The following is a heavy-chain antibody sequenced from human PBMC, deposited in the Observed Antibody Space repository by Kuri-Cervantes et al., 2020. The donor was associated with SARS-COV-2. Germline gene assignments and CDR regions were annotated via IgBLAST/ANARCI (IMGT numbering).Heavy chain of an antibody. CDR3: ATYSSSSWHFDH. Sequence: SVKVSCKASGGTFSSYAISWVRQAPGQGLEWMGRIIPIFGTANYAQKFQGRVTITADESTSTAYMELSSLRSEDTAVYYCATYSSSSWHFDHWGQGTLVTVSS. CDR1: GGTFSSYA. V-gene: IGHV1-69*13. J-gene: IGHJ4*02. CDR2: IIPIFGTA. D-gene: IGHD6-6*01.